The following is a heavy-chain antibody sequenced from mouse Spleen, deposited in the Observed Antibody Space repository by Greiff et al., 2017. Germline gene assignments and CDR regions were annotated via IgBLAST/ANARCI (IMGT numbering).Heavy chain of an antibody. CDR1: GFTFSSYA. CDR3: TREGNTTPSSGGAMDY. CDR2: ISSGGDYI. Sequence: EVQGVESGEGLVKPGGSLKLSCAASGFTFSSYAMSWVRQTPEKRLEWVAYISSGGDYIYYADTVKGRFTISRDNARNTLYLQMSSLKSEDTAMYYCTREGNTTPSSGGAMDYWGQGTSVTVSS. J-gene: IGHJ4*01. V-gene: IGHV5-9-1*02. D-gene: IGHD1-2*01.